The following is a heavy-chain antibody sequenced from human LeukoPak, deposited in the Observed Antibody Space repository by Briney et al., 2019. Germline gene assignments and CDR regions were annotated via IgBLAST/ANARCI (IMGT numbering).Heavy chain of an antibody. J-gene: IGHJ5*02. CDR3: ARDKSLGSSTSYNWFDP. Sequence: SETLSLTCTVSGGSISSYYWSWIRQPAGKGLEWIGRIYTSGSTNYNPSLKSRVTMSVDTSKNQFSLKLSSVTAADTAVYYCARDKSLGSSTSYNWFDPWGQGTLATVSS. V-gene: IGHV4-4*07. D-gene: IGHD2-2*01. CDR2: IYTSGST. CDR1: GGSISSYY.